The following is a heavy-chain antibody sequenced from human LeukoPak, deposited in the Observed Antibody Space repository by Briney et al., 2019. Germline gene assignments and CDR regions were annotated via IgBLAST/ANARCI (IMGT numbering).Heavy chain of an antibody. J-gene: IGHJ4*02. Sequence: GGTLRLFCASSVFTFSSHAMSGVRQAPGKGLEGVTAISGSGCSTYYADSVKGRFTISRDNYKNTLYLQMNSLIAEDTAVYYCAKDEAGGYFDYWGQGTLVTVSS. D-gene: IGHD3-10*01. V-gene: IGHV3-23*01. CDR1: VFTFSSHA. CDR2: ISGSGCST. CDR3: AKDEAGGYFDY.